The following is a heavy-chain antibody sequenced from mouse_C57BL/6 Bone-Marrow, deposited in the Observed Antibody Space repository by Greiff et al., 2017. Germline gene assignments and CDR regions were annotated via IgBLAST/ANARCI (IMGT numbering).Heavy chain of an antibody. Sequence: QVQLQQPGAELVMPGASVKLSCKASGYTFTSYWMHWVKQRPGQGLEWIGEIDPSDSYTNYNQKFKGKSTLTVEKSSSTAYMQLSSLTSEDSAVYYCARSTVVATDYFDYWGQGTTLTVSS. J-gene: IGHJ2*01. CDR3: ARSTVVATDYFDY. CDR2: IDPSDSYT. D-gene: IGHD1-1*01. CDR1: GYTFTSYW. V-gene: IGHV1-69*01.